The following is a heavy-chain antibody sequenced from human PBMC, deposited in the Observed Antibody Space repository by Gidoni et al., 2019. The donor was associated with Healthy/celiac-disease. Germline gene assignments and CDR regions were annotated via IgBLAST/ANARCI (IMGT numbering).Heavy chain of an antibody. CDR3: ARLVATTLLKYGMDV. Sequence: QLQLQASGPGLVKPSETLSLTCTVSGGSISSSSYYWGWIRQPPGKGLEWIGSIYYSGSTYYNPSLKSRVTISVDTSKNQFSLKLSSVTAADTAVYYCARLVATTLLKYGMDVWGQGTTVTVSS. D-gene: IGHD4-17*01. CDR2: IYYSGST. CDR1: GGSISSSSYY. V-gene: IGHV4-39*01. J-gene: IGHJ6*02.